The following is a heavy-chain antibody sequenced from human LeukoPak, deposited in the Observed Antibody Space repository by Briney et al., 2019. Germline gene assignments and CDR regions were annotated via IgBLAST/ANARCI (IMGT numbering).Heavy chain of an antibody. Sequence: SETLSLTCAVYGGSFSGYYWSWIRQPPGKGLEWIGEINHSGSTNYNPSLKSRVTISVDTSKNQFSLKLSSVTAADTAVYYCARERIAVAGTEHWGQGTLVTVPS. CDR2: INHSGST. CDR3: ARERIAVAGTEH. V-gene: IGHV4-34*01. J-gene: IGHJ1*01. CDR1: GGSFSGYY. D-gene: IGHD6-19*01.